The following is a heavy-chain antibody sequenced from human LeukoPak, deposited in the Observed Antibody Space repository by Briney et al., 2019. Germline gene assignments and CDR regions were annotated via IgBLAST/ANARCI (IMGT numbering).Heavy chain of an antibody. CDR1: GYTFTSYY. CDR2: INPSGGST. Sequence: ASVKVSCKASGYTFTSYYMHWVRQAPGQGLEWMGIINPSGGSTSYAQKFQGRVTMTRDTSTSTVYMELSSLRSEDTAVYYCARDAASFGYYYYGMDVWGQGTTVTVSS. D-gene: IGHD3-10*01. J-gene: IGHJ6*02. CDR3: ARDAASFGYYYYGMDV. V-gene: IGHV1-46*01.